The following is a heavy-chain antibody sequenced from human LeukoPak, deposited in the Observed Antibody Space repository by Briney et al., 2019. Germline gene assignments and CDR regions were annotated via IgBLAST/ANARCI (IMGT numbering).Heavy chain of an antibody. CDR2: ISSSGSTI. Sequence: GGSLRLSCAASGFTFSDYYMSWIRQAPGKGLEWVSYISSSGSTIYYADSVKGRFTISRDNAKNSLYLQMNSLIAEDTAVYYCARNRGFYYYYYMDVWGKGTTVTISS. CDR1: GFTFSDYY. CDR3: ARNRGFYYYYYMDV. V-gene: IGHV3-11*01. J-gene: IGHJ6*03. D-gene: IGHD3-22*01.